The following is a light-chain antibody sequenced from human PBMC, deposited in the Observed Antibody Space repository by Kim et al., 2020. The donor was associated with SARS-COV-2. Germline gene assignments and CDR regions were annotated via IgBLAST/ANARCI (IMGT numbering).Light chain of an antibody. V-gene: IGKV6-21*01. CDR2: DAS. Sequence: AAPTDRVTINCRASQGISTSLHWYQQRPDQSPRLIIKDASQCFSGVPSRFSGSGSGTDFTLTINSLEVEDAATYYCHQSRSLPITFGQGTRLEIK. J-gene: IGKJ5*01. CDR3: HQSRSLPIT. CDR1: QGISTS.